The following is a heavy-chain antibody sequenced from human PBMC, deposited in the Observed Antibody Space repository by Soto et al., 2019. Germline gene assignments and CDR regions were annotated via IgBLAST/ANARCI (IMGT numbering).Heavy chain of an antibody. CDR1: GGSISSSSYY. CDR3: ARCLGYCISTRCYLDWFDP. V-gene: IGHV4-39*01. Sequence: QLQLQESGPGLVKPSETLSLTCTVSGGSISSSSYYWGWIRQPPGKGLEWIGSIYYSGSTYYNPSLKSRVTLPVDTSKNPSSLKLSSLTAADTAVYYCARCLGYCISTRCYLDWFDPWGQGTLVTVSS. CDR2: IYYSGST. J-gene: IGHJ5*02. D-gene: IGHD2-2*01.